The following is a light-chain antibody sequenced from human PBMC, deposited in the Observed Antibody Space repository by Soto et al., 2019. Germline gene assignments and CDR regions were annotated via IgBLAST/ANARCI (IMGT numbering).Light chain of an antibody. V-gene: IGKV3-20*01. CDR3: LQYGSSVWT. J-gene: IGKJ1*01. CDR2: DAS. Sequence: EIVLTQSPGTLSLSPGERATLSCRASQSVSGSYLAWYQQKPGQAPRLLIHDASTRATGIPARFSGSGSGTDFTLTIPRLEPEDFAVYYCLQYGSSVWTFGQGTKVDIK. CDR1: QSVSGSY.